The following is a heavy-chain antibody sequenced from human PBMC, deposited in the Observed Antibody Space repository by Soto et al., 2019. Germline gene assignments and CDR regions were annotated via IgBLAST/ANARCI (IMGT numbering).Heavy chain of an antibody. CDR1: GASTVSHYH. CDR2: ILNSGTT. V-gene: IGHV4-31*02. Sequence: QVQLQESGPGLVKPSQTLSLTCSVSGASTVSHYHWTWIRQPPGKGLEWMGYILNSGTTFYNPSLTRRLSISMDTSGNPFSLELRSVTAADTAVYYCALALGPTTGLDYWGQGTLVTVSS. D-gene: IGHD1-26*01. J-gene: IGHJ4*02. CDR3: ALALGPTTGLDY.